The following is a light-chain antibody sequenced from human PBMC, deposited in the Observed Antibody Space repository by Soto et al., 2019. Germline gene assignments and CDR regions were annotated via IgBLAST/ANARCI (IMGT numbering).Light chain of an antibody. CDR2: TAS. V-gene: IGKV1-5*03. Sequence: DIQLTQSPSTLSASVGDRVTITCRASQSISYGLAWYQQKAGKAPKLLIYTASNLNSGVPSRFSGSGSGTEFTLTISSLQPDDFSTYHCQQYDGYSGLTFGGGTKVEIK. J-gene: IGKJ4*01. CDR1: QSISYG. CDR3: QQYDGYSGLT.